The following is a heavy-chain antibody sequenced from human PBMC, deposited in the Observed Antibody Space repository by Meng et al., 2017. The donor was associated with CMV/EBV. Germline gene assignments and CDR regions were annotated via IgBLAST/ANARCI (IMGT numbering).Heavy chain of an antibody. CDR3: ARGGRYCSSTSCYTGIYYGMDV. CDR1: GGSISSSSYY. Sequence: ESLKISCTVSGGSISSSSYYWGWIRQPPGKGLEWIGRIYYSGSTYYNPSLKSRVTISVDTSKNQFSLKLSSVTAADTAVYYCARGGRYCSSTSCYTGIYYGMDVWGQGTTVTVSS. D-gene: IGHD2-2*02. V-gene: IGHV4-39*01. CDR2: IYYSGST. J-gene: IGHJ6*02.